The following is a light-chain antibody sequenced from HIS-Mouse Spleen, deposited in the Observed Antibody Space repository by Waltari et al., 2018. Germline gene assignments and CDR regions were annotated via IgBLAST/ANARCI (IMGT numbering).Light chain of an antibody. Sequence: EIVLTQSPATLSLSPRHRATLSCRASQSVSSYLAWYQQKPGQAPRLLIYDASNRATGIPARFSGSGSGTDFTLTISSLEPEDFAVYYCQQRSNWPPWTFGQGTKVEIK. CDR1: QSVSSY. V-gene: IGKV3-11*01. J-gene: IGKJ1*01. CDR2: DAS. CDR3: QQRSNWPPWT.